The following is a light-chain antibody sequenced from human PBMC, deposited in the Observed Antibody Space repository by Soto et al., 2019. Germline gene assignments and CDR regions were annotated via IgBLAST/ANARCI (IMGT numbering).Light chain of an antibody. J-gene: IGKJ5*01. V-gene: IGKV3-20*01. CDR2: GAS. Sequence: EIVLTQSPGTLSLSPGERATLSCRASPFLNSNYLAWYQQKPGQAPRLLIYGASSRATGIPDRFSGSGSGTDFTLTVSRLEPEDFAVYYCQQYGSSPPITFGQGTRVDIK. CDR1: PFLNSNY. CDR3: QQYGSSPPIT.